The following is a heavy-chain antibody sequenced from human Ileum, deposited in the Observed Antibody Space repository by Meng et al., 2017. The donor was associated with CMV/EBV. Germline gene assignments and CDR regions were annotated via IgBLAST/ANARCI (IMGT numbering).Heavy chain of an antibody. CDR1: GFTFSKYW. CDR2: IISDESNT. J-gene: IGHJ3*02. CDR3: ATGLMSAVKI. V-gene: IGHV3-74*01. D-gene: IGHD2-8*01. Sequence: GESLKISCAASGFTFSKYWMHWVRQAPGKGLVWVSRIISDESNTIYADSVKGRFTISRDNAKNTLYLQMNSLRAEDTAVYYCATGLMSAVKIWGQGTVVTVSS.